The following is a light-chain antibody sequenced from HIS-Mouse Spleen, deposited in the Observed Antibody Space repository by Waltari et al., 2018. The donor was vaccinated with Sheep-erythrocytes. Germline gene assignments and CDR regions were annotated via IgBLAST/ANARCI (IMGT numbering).Light chain of an antibody. CDR2: RNN. V-gene: IGLV1-47*01. CDR3: AAWDDSLSGNWV. Sequence: QSVLTQPPSASGTPGQRVTISCSGSSSNIGSNYVYWYQQLPGTAPKLLIYRNNQRPSGVPDRFSGSKSGTSASRAISGRRSEDEADYYCAAWDDSLSGNWVFGGGTKLTVL. CDR1: SSNIGSNY. J-gene: IGLJ3*02.